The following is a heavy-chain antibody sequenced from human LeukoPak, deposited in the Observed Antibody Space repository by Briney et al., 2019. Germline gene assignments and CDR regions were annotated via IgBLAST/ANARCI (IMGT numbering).Heavy chain of an antibody. J-gene: IGHJ5*02. V-gene: IGHV1-69*04. CDR2: IIPILGIA. CDR3: ARGGKEDYGNWFDP. D-gene: IGHD4-17*01. CDR1: GGTFSSYA. Sequence: SVKVSCKASGGTFSSYAISWVRQAPGQGLEWMGRIIPILGIANYAQKFQGRVTITADKSTSTAYMELSSLRSEDTAVYYCARGGKEDYGNWFDPWGQGTLVTVSS.